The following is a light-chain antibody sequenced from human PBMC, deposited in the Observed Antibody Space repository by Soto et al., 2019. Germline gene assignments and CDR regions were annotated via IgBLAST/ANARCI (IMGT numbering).Light chain of an antibody. J-gene: IGKJ1*01. CDR2: GAS. Sequence: EIVLTQSPGTLSLSPGERATLSCRASQSVNSNYLAWYQQKPGQGPRLLMYGASSRATGIPDRFSGSGSGTDFTLTISRLEPEDFAVYYCQQYDNSPWTCGQGTKVEIK. CDR3: QQYDNSPWT. CDR1: QSVNSNY. V-gene: IGKV3-20*01.